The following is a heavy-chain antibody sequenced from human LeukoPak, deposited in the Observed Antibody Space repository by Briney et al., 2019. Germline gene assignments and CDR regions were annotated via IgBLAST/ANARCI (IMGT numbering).Heavy chain of an antibody. V-gene: IGHV1-8*01. CDR2: ANPGSGNT. D-gene: IGHD3-22*01. J-gene: IGHJ2*01. CDR3: ARDYYYDTSGHRSGYFDL. Sequence: ASVKVSCKASGYTFTSYDINWVRQATGQGLEWMGRANPGSGNTGYAQKFQGRVTMTRDTSITTAYMELSSLRSEDTAVYYCARDYYYDTSGHRSGYFDLWGRGTLVTVSS. CDR1: GYTFTSYD.